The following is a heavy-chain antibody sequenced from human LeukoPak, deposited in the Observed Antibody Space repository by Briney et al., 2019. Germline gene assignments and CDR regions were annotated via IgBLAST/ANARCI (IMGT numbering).Heavy chain of an antibody. Sequence: GESLKISCKGSGYSFTSYWVGWVRQMPGKGLEWMGIIYAGDSDTRYSPSFQGQVTISADKSISTAYLQWSSLKASDTAMYYCASSYYDFWSGYSDFDYWGQGTLVTVSS. V-gene: IGHV5-51*01. D-gene: IGHD3-3*01. CDR3: ASSYYDFWSGYSDFDY. J-gene: IGHJ4*02. CDR1: GYSFTSYW. CDR2: IYAGDSDT.